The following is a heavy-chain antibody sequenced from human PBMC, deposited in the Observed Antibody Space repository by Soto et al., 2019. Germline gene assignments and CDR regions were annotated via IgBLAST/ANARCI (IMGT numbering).Heavy chain of an antibody. CDR2: IYYSGST. V-gene: IGHV4-59*01. CDR3: ARGVRVMVRGVIDFAY. D-gene: IGHD3-10*01. J-gene: IGHJ4*02. Sequence: SETLSLTCTVSGGSISSYYWSWIRQPPGKGLEWIGYIYYSGSTNYNPSLKSRVTISVDTSKNQFSLKLSSVTAADTAVYYCARGVRVMVRGVIDFAYWGQGTLVTVSS. CDR1: GGSISSYY.